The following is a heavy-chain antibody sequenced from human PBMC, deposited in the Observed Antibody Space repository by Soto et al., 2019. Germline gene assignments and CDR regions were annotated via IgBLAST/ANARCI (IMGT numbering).Heavy chain of an antibody. CDR3: AKNSGWFNT. D-gene: IGHD3-10*01. V-gene: IGHV3-23*01. CDR2: IDGSGGTT. J-gene: IGHJ5*02. CDR1: GFPFSSTD. Sequence: QPGGSLRLSCAASGFPFSSTDMTWVRQAPGKGLEWVSTIDGSGGTTYYADSVKGRFTISRDNSINTVFLQMNSRRADDTALYFCAKNSGWFNTWGQGALVTVSS.